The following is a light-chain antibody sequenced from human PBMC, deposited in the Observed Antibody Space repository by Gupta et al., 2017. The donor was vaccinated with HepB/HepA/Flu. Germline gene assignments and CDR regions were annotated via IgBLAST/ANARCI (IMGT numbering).Light chain of an antibody. CDR1: QSVSSN. J-gene: IGKJ4*01. CDR3: QQYNNWPGLT. Sequence: EIVMTQSPATLSVSPGERATLSCRASQSVSSNLAWYQQKPGQAPRLLIYGASTRATGIPARFSGSGSGTEFTLTISSLQSEDSAVYYCQQYNNWPGLTFGGGTKVEIK. V-gene: IGKV3-15*01. CDR2: GAS.